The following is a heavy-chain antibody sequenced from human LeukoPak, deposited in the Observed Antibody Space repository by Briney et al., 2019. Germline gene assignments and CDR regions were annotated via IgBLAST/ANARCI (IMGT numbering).Heavy chain of an antibody. CDR3: TTYGSGRKFDY. D-gene: IGHD3-10*01. V-gene: IGHV3-15*01. CDR2: IKSNNDGGTT. J-gene: IGHJ4*02. CDR1: GFTFSNAW. Sequence: AGGSLRLSCAAAGFTFSNAWMSWVRQAPGKGLEWVGRIKSNNDGGTTDYAAPVKGRFTISRDDSKNTLNLQMNSLKTEDTAVYYCTTYGSGRKFDYWGQGILVTVSS.